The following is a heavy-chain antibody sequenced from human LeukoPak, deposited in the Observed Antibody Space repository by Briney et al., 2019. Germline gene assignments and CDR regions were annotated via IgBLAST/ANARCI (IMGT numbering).Heavy chain of an antibody. Sequence: GGSLRLSCAASGFTFSSYRMIWVRQAPGKGVEWVSSISSSSSYIYYADSVKGRFTISRDNAKNSLYLQMNSLRAEDTAVYYCARGLLTYYYDSSGKPLDYWGQGTLVTVSS. V-gene: IGHV3-21*01. CDR2: ISSSSSYI. D-gene: IGHD3-22*01. CDR3: ARGLLTYYYDSSGKPLDY. CDR1: GFTFSSYR. J-gene: IGHJ4*02.